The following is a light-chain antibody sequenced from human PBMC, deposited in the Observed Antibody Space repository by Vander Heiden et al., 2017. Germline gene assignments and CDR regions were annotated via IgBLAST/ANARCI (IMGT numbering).Light chain of an antibody. CDR1: QSVAYSSNSKSL. V-gene: IGKV4-1*01. J-gene: IGKJ2*01. CDR3: HQYFTTPYT. Sequence: DIVMTQSPDSLAVSLGERATINCKSSQSVAYSSNSKSLLAWFQQKPGQPPKLLIYWASTRESGVPDRFSGSGSGTDFTLTISSLQAEDVAVYYCHQYFTTPYTFGQGTKLEIK. CDR2: WAS.